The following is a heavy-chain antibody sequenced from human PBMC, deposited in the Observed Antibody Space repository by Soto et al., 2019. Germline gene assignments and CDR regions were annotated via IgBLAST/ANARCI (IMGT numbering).Heavy chain of an antibody. CDR2: IYYSGST. CDR3: AREPSI. CDR1: GGSISSGGYD. V-gene: IGHV4-31*03. Sequence: QVQLQESGPGLVKPSQTLSLTCTVAGGSISSGGYDWSWIRQHPGKGLEWIWYIYYSGSTYYHPSLKSRVTISVDTSKNQFSLKLSSVTAADTAVYYCAREPSIWGQGTLVTVSS. J-gene: IGHJ4*02.